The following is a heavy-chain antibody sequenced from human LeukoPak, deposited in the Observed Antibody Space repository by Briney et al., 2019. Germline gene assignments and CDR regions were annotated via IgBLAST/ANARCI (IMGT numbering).Heavy chain of an antibody. J-gene: IGHJ4*02. CDR1: GYTFTSYD. CDR3: ARGPMVGADGY. Sequence: GASVKVSCKASGYTFTSYDINWVRQATGQGLEWMGWMHPNSGDTGYAQKFQGRVTMTRNSAIRTAYMELNSLTSDDTAVYFCARGPMVGADGYWGQGTLVTVSS. V-gene: IGHV1-8*01. D-gene: IGHD1-26*01. CDR2: MHPNSGDT.